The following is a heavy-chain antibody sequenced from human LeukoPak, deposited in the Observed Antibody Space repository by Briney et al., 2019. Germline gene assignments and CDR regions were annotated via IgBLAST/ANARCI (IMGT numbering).Heavy chain of an antibody. V-gene: IGHV3-53*01. CDR2: IYSDNT. J-gene: IGHJ4*02. CDR1: GFTVSSNS. D-gene: IGHD4-23*01. Sequence: GGSLRLSCTVSGFTVSSNSMSWVRQAPGKGLEWVSFIYSDNTHYSDSVEGRFTISRDNSKNTLYLQMNSLRAEDTAVYYCARRAGGYSHPYDYWGQGILVTVSS. CDR3: ARRAGGYSHPYDY.